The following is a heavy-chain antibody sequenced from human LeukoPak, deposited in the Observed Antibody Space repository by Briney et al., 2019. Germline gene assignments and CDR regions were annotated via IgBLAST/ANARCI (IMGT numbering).Heavy chain of an antibody. CDR1: GGSISTYY. J-gene: IGHJ5*02. CDR2: IYYTGST. V-gene: IGHV4-59*01. Sequence: SETLSLTCTVSGGSISTYYWSWIRQPPGKGLEWIGYIYYTGSTSYNPSLKSRVTMSLDASKNQFSLELNSVTPADTAVYYCARGANWFDPCGQGTLVTVSS. CDR3: ARGANWFDP.